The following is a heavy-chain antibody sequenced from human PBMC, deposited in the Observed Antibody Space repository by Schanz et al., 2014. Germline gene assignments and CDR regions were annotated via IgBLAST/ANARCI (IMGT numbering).Heavy chain of an antibody. V-gene: IGHV3-23*01. CDR1: GFTFRSYA. J-gene: IGHJ4*02. CDR3: AKSKSQLPLFDY. D-gene: IGHD2-21*01. CDR2: VSASGGGP. Sequence: EVQLLESGGGLVRPGGSLRLSCIGSGFTFRSYALGWVRQAPGKGLEWVSLVSASGGGPFYADSVKGRFTISRDNSRNTVYLQMSSLRADDTAVYYCAKSKSQLPLFDYWGQGTLVAVSS.